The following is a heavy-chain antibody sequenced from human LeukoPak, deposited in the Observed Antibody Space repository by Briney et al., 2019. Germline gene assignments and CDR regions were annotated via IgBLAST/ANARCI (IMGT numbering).Heavy chain of an antibody. Sequence: PGGSLRLSCAASGFTFSSYGMNWVRQAPGKGLEWVSYISSTSGTIYYADSVKGRFTISRDNAKTSLYLQMDSLRDEDTAVYYCARDLWGTSGYRFDYWGQGTLVTVSS. CDR3: ARDLWGTSGYRFDY. J-gene: IGHJ4*02. CDR1: GFTFSSYG. V-gene: IGHV3-48*02. D-gene: IGHD3-22*01. CDR2: ISSTSGTI.